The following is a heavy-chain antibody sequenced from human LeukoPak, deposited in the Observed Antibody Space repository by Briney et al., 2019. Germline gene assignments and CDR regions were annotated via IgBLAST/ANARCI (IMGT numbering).Heavy chain of an antibody. Sequence: ASVKVSCKASGYTFTAYYMHWVRQAPGQGLEWMGWINPNSGGTNYAQKFQDRVTMTRDTSIITAYMELSRLTSGDTAVYYCARGEEKAYYYESSGYLGDYWGQGTLVTVSS. CDR3: ARGEEKAYYYESSGYLGDY. J-gene: IGHJ4*02. D-gene: IGHD3-22*01. CDR1: GYTFTAYY. CDR2: INPNSGGT. V-gene: IGHV1-2*02.